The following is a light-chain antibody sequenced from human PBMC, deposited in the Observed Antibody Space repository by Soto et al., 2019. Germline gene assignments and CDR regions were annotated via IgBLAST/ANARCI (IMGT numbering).Light chain of an antibody. CDR3: SSYAASTYV. CDR1: SSDVGGYNY. Sequence: QSALTQPPSASGSPGQSVTISCTGTSSDVGGYNYVSWYQQHPGKAPKLIIYEVSKRPSGVPDRFSGSKSGNTASLTVSGLQTEDEADYSCSSYAASTYVFGTRTKVTVL. V-gene: IGLV2-8*01. J-gene: IGLJ1*01. CDR2: EVS.